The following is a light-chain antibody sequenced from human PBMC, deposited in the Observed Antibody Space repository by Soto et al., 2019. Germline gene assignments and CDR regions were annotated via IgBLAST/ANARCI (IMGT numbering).Light chain of an antibody. CDR2: SND. CDR1: SSDVGTYTL. Sequence: QSALTQPASVSGSPGQSITISCTGTSSDVGTYTLVSWYQQHPGKAPKLVIYSNDQRPSGVPDRFSASKSGTSASLAISGLRSEDEADYYCSATDDSLSGPVFGGWTKLTVL. J-gene: IGLJ2*01. CDR3: SATDDSLSGPV. V-gene: IGLV2-14*02.